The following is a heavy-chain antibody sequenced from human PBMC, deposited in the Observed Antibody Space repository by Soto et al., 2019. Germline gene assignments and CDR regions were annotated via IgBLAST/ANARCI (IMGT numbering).Heavy chain of an antibody. D-gene: IGHD2-2*01. CDR1: GGTFSSYA. V-gene: IGHV1-69*12. CDR3: ATGAPKPLEPAAHVRWCDP. Sequence: QVQLVQSGAEVKKPGSSVKVSCKASGGTFSSYAISWVRQAPGQGLEWMGGIIPIFGTANYAQKFQGRVTSTGDESTSTAYMDLSSLRADDTAVYYCATGAPKPLEPAAHVRWCDPWGQVTLVTVSS. CDR2: IIPIFGTA. J-gene: IGHJ5*02.